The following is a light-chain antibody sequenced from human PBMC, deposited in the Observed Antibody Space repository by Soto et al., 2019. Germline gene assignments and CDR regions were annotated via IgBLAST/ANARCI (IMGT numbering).Light chain of an antibody. CDR2: GDN. Sequence: QSVLTQPPSVSGAPGQRVAISCTGSSSNIGAEYDVHWYQQLPGTAPKRLIYGDNNRPSGVPDRFSGSKSGYTASLTVSGLQTEDEAFYYCSSSAGIYHYLVFGGGTKLTVL. CDR1: SSNIGAEYD. V-gene: IGLV1-40*01. CDR3: SSSAGIYHYLV. J-gene: IGLJ3*02.